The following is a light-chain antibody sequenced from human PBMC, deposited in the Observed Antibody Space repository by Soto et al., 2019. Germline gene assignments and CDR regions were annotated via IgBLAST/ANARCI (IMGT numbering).Light chain of an antibody. Sequence: EIVLTQSPDTLSLSPGQRATLSCRASQSVRSDYFAWYQQKPGQAPRVIIYGASSRATGIPDRFSGSGSGTDFTLTISRLEPEDFAVYYCQQYGSSPWTFGQGTKVDIK. J-gene: IGKJ1*01. CDR1: QSVRSDY. CDR2: GAS. CDR3: QQYGSSPWT. V-gene: IGKV3-20*01.